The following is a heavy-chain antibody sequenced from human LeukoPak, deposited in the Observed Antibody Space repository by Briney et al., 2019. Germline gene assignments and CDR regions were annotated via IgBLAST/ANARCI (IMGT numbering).Heavy chain of an antibody. CDR1: GFTFSYFA. J-gene: IGHJ6*04. CDR2: VCSNGDKT. Sequence: PGGSLRLSCAASGFTFSYFAMHWVRQAPGKGLEYISAVCSNGDKTYYADSVKGRFSISRDNSKNTLYLQMGSLRAEDMAVYYCARGGYCSTTSCYEGSGDYYYGMDVWGRGTTVTVSS. D-gene: IGHD2-2*01. CDR3: ARGGYCSTTSCYEGSGDYYYGMDV. V-gene: IGHV3-64*02.